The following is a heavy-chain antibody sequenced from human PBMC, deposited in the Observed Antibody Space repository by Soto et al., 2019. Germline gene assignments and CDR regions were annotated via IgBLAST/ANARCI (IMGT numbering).Heavy chain of an antibody. CDR1: GGSISSYY. Sequence: SETLSLTCTVSGGSISSYYWSWIRQPPGKGLEWIGYSYYTGSTNYNPSLKSRVTISVDTSKNQFSLKLSSVTAADTAVYYCARRYYDILTAFDPWGQGTLVTISS. V-gene: IGHV4-59*08. CDR3: ARRYYDILTAFDP. CDR2: SYYTGST. J-gene: IGHJ5*02. D-gene: IGHD3-9*01.